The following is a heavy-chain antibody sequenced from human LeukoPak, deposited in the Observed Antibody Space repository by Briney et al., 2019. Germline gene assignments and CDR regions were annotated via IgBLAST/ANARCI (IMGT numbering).Heavy chain of an antibody. CDR2: ISYDGSNK. Sequence: PGGSLRLSCAASGFTFSSYGMHWVRQAPGKGLEWVAVISYDGSNKYYADSVKGRFTISRDNSKNTLYLQMNSLRAEDTAVYYCAKIGVPIDYWGQGPLVTVSS. CDR3: AKIGVPIDY. D-gene: IGHD2-8*01. V-gene: IGHV3-30*18. CDR1: GFTFSSYG. J-gene: IGHJ4*02.